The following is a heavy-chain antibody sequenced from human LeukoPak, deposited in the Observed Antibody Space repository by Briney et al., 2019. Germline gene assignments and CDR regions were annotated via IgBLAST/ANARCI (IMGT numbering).Heavy chain of an antibody. J-gene: IGHJ4*02. V-gene: IGHV3-21*04. CDR3: ARRRDSGSLQHFDY. CDR1: GFTFSSYS. Sequence: VGALRLSCAASGFTFSSYSMNWVRQTPGKGLEWVSSISISSSYIYYAHSVKGRFTISRDNAKNSMYMQMNSLRAEDTAVYYCARRRDSGSLQHFDYRGQGTLVTVSS. CDR2: ISISSSYI. D-gene: IGHD1-26*01.